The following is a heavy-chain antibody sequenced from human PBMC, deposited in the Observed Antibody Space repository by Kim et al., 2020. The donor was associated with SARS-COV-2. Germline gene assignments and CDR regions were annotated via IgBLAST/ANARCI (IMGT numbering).Heavy chain of an antibody. J-gene: IGHJ4*02. D-gene: IGHD6-19*01. V-gene: IGHV3-23*01. Sequence: GGSLRLSCAASGFTFSKYTINWVRQAPEKGLEWVSAIYGSGTTYYADSVRGRFTISRDNSKNMVYLEMNNLRAEDTAIYYCAKDSKPDSGWDTDYWGQGTLVIVSS. CDR2: IYGSGTT. CDR1: GFTFSKYT. CDR3: AKDSKPDSGWDTDY.